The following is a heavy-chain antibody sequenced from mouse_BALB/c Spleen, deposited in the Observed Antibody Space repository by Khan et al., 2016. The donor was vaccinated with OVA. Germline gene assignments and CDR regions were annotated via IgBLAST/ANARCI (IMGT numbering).Heavy chain of an antibody. CDR1: GYTFSNYV. CDR2: INPYNAGT. V-gene: IGHV1S136*01. Sequence: VQLQQSGPELVEPGASVKMSCKASGYTFSNYVIHWMKQKPGQGLEWIAYINPYNAGTRYNEKFKGKATLPSDISSTTAYMELNSLTSEDSAVYYCAREASSWDFSFPYWGQGTLVTVSA. D-gene: IGHD4-1*01. CDR3: AREASSWDFSFPY. J-gene: IGHJ3*01.